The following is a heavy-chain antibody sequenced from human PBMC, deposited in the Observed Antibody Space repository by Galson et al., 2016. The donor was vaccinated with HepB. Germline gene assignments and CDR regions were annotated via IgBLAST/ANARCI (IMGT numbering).Heavy chain of an antibody. J-gene: IGHJ3*01. CDR1: GFTFNNYW. CDR2: ISGDGRNT. CDR3: AREVYYDFWSGYNGAFDV. Sequence: SLRLSCAASGFTFNNYWIHWVRQSPGNGLVWVSRISGDGRNTNYADSVKGRFTISRDNAKNTVYLHMNSLRAEDPAVYYCAREVYYDFWSGYNGAFDVWGQGTKVTVSS. D-gene: IGHD3-3*01. V-gene: IGHV3-74*01.